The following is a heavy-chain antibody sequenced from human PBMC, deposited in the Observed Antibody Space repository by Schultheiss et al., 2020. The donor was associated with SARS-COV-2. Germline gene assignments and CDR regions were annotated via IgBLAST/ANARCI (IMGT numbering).Heavy chain of an antibody. CDR3: ARESSSSFDY. D-gene: IGHD6-6*01. V-gene: IGHV3-33*08. CDR2: IWYDGSNK. Sequence: GGSLRLSCAASGFTFSSYAMSWVRQAPGKGLEWVAVIWYDGSNKYYADSVKGRFTISRDNSKNTLYLQMNSLRAEDTAVYYCARESSSSFDYWGQGTLVTVSS. J-gene: IGHJ4*02. CDR1: GFTFSSYA.